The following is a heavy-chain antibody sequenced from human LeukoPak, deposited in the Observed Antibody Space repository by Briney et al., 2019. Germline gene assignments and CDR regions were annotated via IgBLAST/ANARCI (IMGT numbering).Heavy chain of an antibody. D-gene: IGHD3-22*01. Sequence: PGGSLRLSCAASGFTFSSYAMSWVRQAPGKGLEWVSAISGSGGSTYYADSVKGRFTISRDNSKNTLYLQMNSLRAEDTAVYYCAKDSHYYDSSGYYYAQSYYFDYWGQGTLVTVSS. CDR3: AKDSHYYDSSGYYYAQSYYFDY. J-gene: IGHJ4*02. CDR2: ISGSGGST. V-gene: IGHV3-23*01. CDR1: GFTFSSYA.